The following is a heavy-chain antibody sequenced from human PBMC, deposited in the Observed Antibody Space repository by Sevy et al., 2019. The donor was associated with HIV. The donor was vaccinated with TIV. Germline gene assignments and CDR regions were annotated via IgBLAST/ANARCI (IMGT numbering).Heavy chain of an antibody. J-gene: IGHJ5*02. Sequence: GGSLRLSCAASGFTFSSYAMHWVRQAPGKGLEWGAVISYDGSNKYYADSVKGRFTISRDNSKNTLYLQMNSLRAEDTAVYYCARGITVVTRYNWFDPWGQGTLVTVSS. CDR3: ARGITVVTRYNWFDP. CDR1: GFTFSSYA. D-gene: IGHD3-3*01. CDR2: ISYDGSNK. V-gene: IGHV3-30-3*01.